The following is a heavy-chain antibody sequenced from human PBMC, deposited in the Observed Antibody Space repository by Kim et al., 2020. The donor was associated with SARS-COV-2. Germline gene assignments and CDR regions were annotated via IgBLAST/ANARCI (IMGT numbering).Heavy chain of an antibody. V-gene: IGHV3-30*18. CDR3: AEGERYCSGGSCYEGYYGMDV. Sequence: GGSLRLSCAASGFTFSSYGMHWVRQAPGKGLEWVAVISYDGSNKYYADSVKGRFTISRDNSKNTLYLQMNSLRAEDTAVYYCAEGERYCSGGSCYEGYYGMDVWGQGTTVTVSS. D-gene: IGHD2-15*01. CDR2: ISYDGSNK. CDR1: GFTFSSYG. J-gene: IGHJ6*02.